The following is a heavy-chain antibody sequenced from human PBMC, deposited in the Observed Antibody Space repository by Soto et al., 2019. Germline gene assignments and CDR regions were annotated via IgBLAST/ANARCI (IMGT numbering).Heavy chain of an antibody. CDR3: AREGLTYYDILTGHGAFDI. CDR2: INPSGGST. CDR1: GYTFTSYY. Sequence: GASVKVSCKASGYTFTSYYMHWVRQAPGQGLEWMGIINPSGGSTSYAQKFQGRVTMTMDTSTSTVYMELSSLRSEDTAVYYCAREGLTYYDILTGHGAFDIWGQGTMVTVSS. D-gene: IGHD3-9*01. J-gene: IGHJ3*02. V-gene: IGHV1-46*01.